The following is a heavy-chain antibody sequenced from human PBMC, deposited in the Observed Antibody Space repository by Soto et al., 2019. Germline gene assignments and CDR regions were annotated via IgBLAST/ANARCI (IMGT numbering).Heavy chain of an antibody. CDR1: SDSISNSY. Sequence: PSETLSLTCTVSSDSISNSYCSWFRQPPGKGLEWIGYIYYSGSTYYNPSLKSRVTISVDTSKNQFSLKLSSVTAADTAVYYCARSVFPWGQGTLVTVSS. J-gene: IGHJ5*02. V-gene: IGHV4-59*06. CDR3: ARSVFP. CDR2: IYYSGST.